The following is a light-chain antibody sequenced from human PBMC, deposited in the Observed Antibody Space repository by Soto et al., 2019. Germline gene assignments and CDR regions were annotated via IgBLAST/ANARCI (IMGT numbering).Light chain of an antibody. V-gene: IGLV1-51*01. CDR3: GTWDSSLSAYYV. J-gene: IGLJ1*01. Sequence: QSVLTQPPSVSAAPGQKVTISCSGSSSNIGNNYVSWYQQLPGTAPKLLIYDNNKRPSGIPDRFSGSKSGTSATLGITGLQTGDEADYYCGTWDSSLSAYYVFXTGTKVTVL. CDR2: DNN. CDR1: SSNIGNNY.